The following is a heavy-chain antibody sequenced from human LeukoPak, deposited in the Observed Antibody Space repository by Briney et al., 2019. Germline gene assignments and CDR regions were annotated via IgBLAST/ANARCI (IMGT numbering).Heavy chain of an antibody. J-gene: IGHJ3*02. CDR3: ARIAGYSYGSNAFDI. Sequence: ASVKVSCKASGYTFTSYYMHWVRRAPGQGLEWMGIINPSGGSTSYAQKFQGRVTMTRDTSTSTVYMELSSLRSEDTAVYYCARIAGYSYGSNAFDIWGQGTMVTVSS. CDR1: GYTFTSYY. CDR2: INPSGGST. V-gene: IGHV1-46*01. D-gene: IGHD5-18*01.